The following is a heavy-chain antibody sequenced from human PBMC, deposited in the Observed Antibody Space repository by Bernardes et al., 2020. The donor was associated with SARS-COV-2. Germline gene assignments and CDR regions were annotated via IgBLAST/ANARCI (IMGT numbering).Heavy chain of an antibody. Sequence: ASVKVSCKASGYTLSDYYMHWVRQAPGQGLEWMGWINPHSGGTNYAQKFQGRVTVTRDTSISTAYMELSRLTSDDTAVYYCARDLDRLYSGSRTDAFDIWGQGIMVTASS. CDR1: GYTLSDYY. D-gene: IGHD1-26*01. CDR2: INPHSGGT. CDR3: ARDLDRLYSGSRTDAFDI. V-gene: IGHV1-2*02. J-gene: IGHJ3*02.